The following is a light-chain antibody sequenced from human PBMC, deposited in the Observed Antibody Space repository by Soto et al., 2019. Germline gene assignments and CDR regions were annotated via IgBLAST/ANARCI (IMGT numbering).Light chain of an antibody. V-gene: IGKV3-15*01. J-gene: IGKJ1*01. CDR1: QSVNSD. Sequence: EVVMTQSPATLSVSPGERATLSCRASQSVNSDLAWYQQKPGQAPRLLIYGASTRATGIPARFSGSGSGTEFTLTISSLQSEDFAIYYCQQYNNWPPWTFGQGTKVEL. CDR3: QQYNNWPPWT. CDR2: GAS.